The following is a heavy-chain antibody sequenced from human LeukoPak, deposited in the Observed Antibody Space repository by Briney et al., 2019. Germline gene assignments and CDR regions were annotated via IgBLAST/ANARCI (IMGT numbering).Heavy chain of an antibody. CDR1: GFTFRNYW. CDR3: VRDGDDYNFDY. D-gene: IGHD5-24*01. J-gene: IGHJ4*02. Sequence: QPGGSLRLSCAASGFTFRNYWMHWVRQAPGKGLVWVSRVKGDGSFTDYADSVKGRFTISRDNAKNTLYLQMYSLRAEDTAAYYCVRDGDDYNFDYWGQGSLVTVSS. V-gene: IGHV3-74*01. CDR2: VKGDGSFT.